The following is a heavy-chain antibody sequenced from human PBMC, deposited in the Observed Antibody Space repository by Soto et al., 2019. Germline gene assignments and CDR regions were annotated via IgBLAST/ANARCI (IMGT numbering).Heavy chain of an antibody. V-gene: IGHV1-69*06. CDR3: ARGDTIFESSERYYHYGLDV. CDR1: EGTFNSYV. Sequence: QVKLVQSRAEVKKPGSSVRVSCKASEGTFNSYVVSWVRQAPGQGLQWMGGIIPLFGTTNYAHQLEGRVTITADTSTTTGYMELSGLRPGDTAVYYCARGDTIFESSERYYHYGLDVWGQGTTVIVSS. CDR2: IIPLFGTT. D-gene: IGHD3-3*01. J-gene: IGHJ6*02.